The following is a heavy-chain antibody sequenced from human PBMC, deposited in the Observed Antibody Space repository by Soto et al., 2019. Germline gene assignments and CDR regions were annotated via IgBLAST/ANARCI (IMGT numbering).Heavy chain of an antibody. V-gene: IGHV1-8*01. CDR3: ARGQSYYGSGSYDWFDP. CDR1: GYTFTSYD. Sequence: QVQLVQSGAEVKKPGASVKVSCKASGYTFTSYDINWVRQATGQGLEWMGWMNPNSGNTGYAQKFQGRVTMTRNTSISTAYRELSSLRSEDTAVYYCARGQSYYGSGSYDWFDPWGQGTLVTVSS. J-gene: IGHJ5*02. CDR2: MNPNSGNT. D-gene: IGHD3-10*01.